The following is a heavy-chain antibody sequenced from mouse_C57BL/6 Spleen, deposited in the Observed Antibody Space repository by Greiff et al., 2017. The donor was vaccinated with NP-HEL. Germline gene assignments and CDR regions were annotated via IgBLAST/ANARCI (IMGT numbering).Heavy chain of an antibody. D-gene: IGHD1-1*01. CDR2: IDPENGDT. Sequence: VQLQQSGAELVRPGASVKLSCTASGFNIKDDYMHWVKQRPEQGLEWIGWIDPENGDTEYASKFQGKATITADTSSNTAYLQLSSLTSEDTAVYYCTTFITTVVARDYAMDYWGQGTSVTVSS. CDR1: GFNIKDDY. CDR3: TTFITTVVARDYAMDY. J-gene: IGHJ4*01. V-gene: IGHV14-4*01.